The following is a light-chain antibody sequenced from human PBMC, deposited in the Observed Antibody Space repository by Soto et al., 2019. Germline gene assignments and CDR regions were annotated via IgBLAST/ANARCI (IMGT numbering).Light chain of an antibody. V-gene: IGKV3-20*01. CDR2: GAS. Sequence: EIVLTQSPGTLSLSPGERATLSCRASQTVSSSYLAWYQQKPGQAPRLLIYGASSRATCIPDRFSGSGYGTDFTLTISRLEPEDFAIYYCQQYGSSPPLTFGQGSRLEIK. CDR3: QQYGSSPPLT. CDR1: QTVSSSY. J-gene: IGKJ5*01.